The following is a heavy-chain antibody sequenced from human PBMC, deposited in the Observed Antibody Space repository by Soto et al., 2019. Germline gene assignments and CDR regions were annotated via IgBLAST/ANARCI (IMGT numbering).Heavy chain of an antibody. D-gene: IGHD3-9*01. CDR2: ISYDGSNK. CDR1: SSYR. Sequence: SSYRMHSDHQTPDKGLEWVAVISYDGSNKYYADSVKGRFTISRDNSKNTLYLQMNSLRAEDTAVYYCAKIFCFYSDILTGYYPYYLDFWGQGTLVTVSS. V-gene: IGHV3-30-3*02. J-gene: IGHJ4*02. CDR3: AKIFCFYSDILTGYYPYYLDF.